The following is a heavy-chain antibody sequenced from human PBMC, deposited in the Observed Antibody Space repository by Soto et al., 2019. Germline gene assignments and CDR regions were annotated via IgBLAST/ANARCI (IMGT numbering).Heavy chain of an antibody. V-gene: IGHV1-46*01. Sequence: ASVKGSCNASAYSFTSYYMHWVRQAPGQGLEWMGIINPSGGSTSYAQKFQGRVTMTRDTSTSTVYMELSSLRSEDTAVYYCARDIVLMVYAIRYYYYGTDVWGQGTTVTVSS. D-gene: IGHD2-8*01. J-gene: IGHJ6*02. CDR3: ARDIVLMVYAIRYYYYGTDV. CDR1: AYSFTSYY. CDR2: INPSGGST.